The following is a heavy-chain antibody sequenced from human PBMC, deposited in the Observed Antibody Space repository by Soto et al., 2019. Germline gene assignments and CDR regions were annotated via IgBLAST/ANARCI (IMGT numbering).Heavy chain of an antibody. J-gene: IGHJ4*02. Sequence: SVKVSCKASGGTFSSYAISWVRQAPRQGLEWMGGIIPIFGTANYAQKFQGRVTITADESTSTAYMELSSLRSEDTAVYYCASTTEYSSSSGLVYWGQGTLVTVSS. CDR2: IIPIFGTA. CDR3: ASTTEYSSSSGLVY. D-gene: IGHD6-6*01. CDR1: GGTFSSYA. V-gene: IGHV1-69*13.